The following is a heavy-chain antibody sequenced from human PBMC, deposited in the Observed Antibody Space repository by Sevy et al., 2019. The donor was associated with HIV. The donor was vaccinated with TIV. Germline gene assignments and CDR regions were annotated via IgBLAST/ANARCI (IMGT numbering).Heavy chain of an antibody. D-gene: IGHD2-8*01. J-gene: IGHJ6*02. V-gene: IGHV3-30*02. CDR2: IRYDGSNK. CDR1: GFTFSTYD. CDR3: ARGRKTTQEWLEELDYYYGMDV. Sequence: GGSLRLSCAASGFTFSTYDMHWVRQAPGKGLEWVAYIRYDGSNKYYGDSVRGRFTISGDNSKSTLYVRLNSLRAEDTAVYYCARGRKTTQEWLEELDYYYGMDVWGQGTSVTVS.